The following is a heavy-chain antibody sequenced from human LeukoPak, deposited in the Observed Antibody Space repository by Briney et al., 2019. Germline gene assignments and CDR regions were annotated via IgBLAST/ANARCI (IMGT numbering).Heavy chain of an antibody. Sequence: PGGSLRLSCAASGFTFSSYAMSWVRQAPGKGLEWVSAISGSGGSTYYADSVKGRFTISRDNSKNTLYLQMNSLRAEDTAVYYCANPTYYYDSSGSGENAFDIWGQGTMVTVSS. CDR2: ISGSGGST. CDR3: ANPTYYYDSSGSGENAFDI. D-gene: IGHD3-22*01. J-gene: IGHJ3*02. V-gene: IGHV3-23*01. CDR1: GFTFSSYA.